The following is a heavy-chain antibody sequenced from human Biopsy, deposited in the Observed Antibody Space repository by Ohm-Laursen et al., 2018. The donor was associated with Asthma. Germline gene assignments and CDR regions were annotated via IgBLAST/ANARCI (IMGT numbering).Heavy chain of an antibody. D-gene: IGHD5-24*01. J-gene: IGHJ4*02. CDR3: ARDMNRDGWYFDY. Sequence: SLRLSCAASGFTFSSYGMHWVRQAPGKGLEWVAVISYDGSNKYYADSVKGRFTISRDNSKNTLYLQMNSLRGDDTAAYYCARDMNRDGWYFDYWGQGTLVTVSS. CDR1: GFTFSSYG. CDR2: ISYDGSNK. V-gene: IGHV3-30*03.